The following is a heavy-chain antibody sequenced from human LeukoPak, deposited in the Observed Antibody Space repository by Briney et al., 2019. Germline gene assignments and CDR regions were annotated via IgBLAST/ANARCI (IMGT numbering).Heavy chain of an antibody. D-gene: IGHD1-1*01. Sequence: SETLSLTCSVSDDSITMYYWTWIRQPPGKGLEWIGYVDHTGSTNFNPSLNGRVSIARDTTKNLFSLRLRSVTAADTAVYFCARGRVSSSTWYSTYYYYFYMDVWGKGTTVTVSS. CDR1: DDSITMYY. CDR2: VDHTGST. V-gene: IGHV4-59*01. CDR3: ARGRVSSSTWYSTYYYYFYMDV. J-gene: IGHJ6*03.